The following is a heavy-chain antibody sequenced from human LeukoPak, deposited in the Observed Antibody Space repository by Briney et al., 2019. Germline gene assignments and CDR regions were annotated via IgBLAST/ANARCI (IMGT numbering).Heavy chain of an antibody. CDR3: AREVWEDSNSPNWFDP. CDR2: IIPIFGTA. V-gene: IGHV1-69*05. D-gene: IGHD4-11*01. CDR1: GGSFSSYA. Sequence: SVKVSCKASGGSFSSYAISWVRQAPGQGLEWMGRIIPIFGTANYAQKFQGRVTITTDESTSTAYMELSSLRSEDTAVYYCAREVWEDSNSPNWFDPWGQGTLVTVSS. J-gene: IGHJ5*02.